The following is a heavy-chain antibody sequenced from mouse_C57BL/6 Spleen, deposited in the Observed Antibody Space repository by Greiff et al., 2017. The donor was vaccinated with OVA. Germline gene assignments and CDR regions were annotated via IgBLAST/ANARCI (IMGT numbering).Heavy chain of an antibody. Sequence: EVQLVESGGDLVKPGGSLKLSCAASGFTFSSYGMSWVRQTPDKRLEWVATISSRGSYTYYPDSVKGRFTISRDNAKNTLYLQMSSLKSEDTAMYYCARRGTTVVDWYFDVWGTGTTVTVSS. CDR1: GFTFSSYG. V-gene: IGHV5-6*01. CDR3: ARRGTTVVDWYFDV. J-gene: IGHJ1*03. CDR2: ISSRGSYT. D-gene: IGHD1-1*01.